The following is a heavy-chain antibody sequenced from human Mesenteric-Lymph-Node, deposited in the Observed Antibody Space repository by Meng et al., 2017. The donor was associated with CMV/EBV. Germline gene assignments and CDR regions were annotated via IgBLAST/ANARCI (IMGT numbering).Heavy chain of an antibody. CDR1: GFSLSTNGLA. J-gene: IGHJ4*02. D-gene: IGHD3-9*01. CDR3: IYGGYIF. CDR2: IYWRYVE. Sequence: HITLRESRPTLVKPTPTLTLTCTFPGFSLSTNGLAVGWLRQTPGKVLECLSLIYWRYVEHYSTSLKSRLTITKDHSNQKVVLIMAIMNAVDNATYYCIYGGYIFWGQGTLVTVSS. V-gene: IGHV2-5*01.